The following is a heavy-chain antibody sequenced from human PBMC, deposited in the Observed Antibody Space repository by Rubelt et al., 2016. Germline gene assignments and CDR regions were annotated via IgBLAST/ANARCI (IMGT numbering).Heavy chain of an antibody. D-gene: IGHD6-19*01. Sequence: EVQLVESGGGVVQPGGSLRLSCAASRFVFDAYAMHWVRQPPGKGLEWVSLISGDGGSSNYAESVKGRFTISRDNSKNSLHLQMNSLRTEDTAFYYCAKDYSSGWYDYWGQGTLVTVSS. CDR3: AKDYSSGWYDY. CDR2: ISGDGGSS. J-gene: IGHJ4*02. CDR1: RFVFDAYA. V-gene: IGHV3-43*02.